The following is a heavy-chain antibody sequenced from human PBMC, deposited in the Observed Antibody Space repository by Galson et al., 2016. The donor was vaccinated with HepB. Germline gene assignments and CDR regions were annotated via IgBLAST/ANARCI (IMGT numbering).Heavy chain of an antibody. CDR1: GFTFTSSA. Sequence: SVKVSCKASGFTFTSSAVQWVRQARGQRLEWIGWIVVGSGNTNYAQKFQERATITRDMSTSTAYMELSSLRSEDTAVYYCAAYSGYDFDYYYGMDVWGQGTTVTVSS. V-gene: IGHV1-58*01. CDR2: IVVGSGNT. J-gene: IGHJ6*02. CDR3: AAYSGYDFDYYYGMDV. D-gene: IGHD5-12*01.